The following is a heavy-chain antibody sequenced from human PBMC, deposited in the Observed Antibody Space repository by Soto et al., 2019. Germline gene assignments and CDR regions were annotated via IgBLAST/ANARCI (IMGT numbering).Heavy chain of an antibody. Sequence: SETLSLTCAVSGYSISSGYYWGWIRQPPGKGLEWIGSIYHSGSTYYNPSLKSRVTISVDTSKNQFSLKLSSVTAADTAVYYCARNPAVLRFLEWFPGTFDYWGQGTLVTVSS. CDR1: GYSISSGYY. V-gene: IGHV4-38-2*01. CDR3: ARNPAVLRFLEWFPGTFDY. CDR2: IYHSGST. J-gene: IGHJ4*02. D-gene: IGHD3-3*01.